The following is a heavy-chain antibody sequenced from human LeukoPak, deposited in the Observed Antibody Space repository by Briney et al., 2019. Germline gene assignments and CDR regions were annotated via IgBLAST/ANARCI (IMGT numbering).Heavy chain of an antibody. Sequence: PSETLSLTCAVYGGSFSGYYWSWIRQPPGKGLERIGEINHSGSTNYNPSLKSRVTISVDTSKNQFSLKLSSVTAADTAVYYCARGSSSRKWFDPWGQGTLVTVSS. V-gene: IGHV4-34*01. CDR3: ARGSSSRKWFDP. J-gene: IGHJ5*02. D-gene: IGHD6-13*01. CDR1: GGSFSGYY. CDR2: INHSGST.